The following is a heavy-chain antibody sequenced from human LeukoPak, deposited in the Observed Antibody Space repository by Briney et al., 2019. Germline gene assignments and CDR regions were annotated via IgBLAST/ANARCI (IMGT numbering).Heavy chain of an antibody. Sequence: SCKASGGTFSSYAISWVRQAPGKGLEWVSAISGSGGSTYYADSVKGRFTISRDNNTTTLYLEMNRLRAEDTAVYYCAKDLETSRRAATNFDYWGQGTLVTVSS. V-gene: IGHV3-23*01. CDR1: GGTFSSYA. J-gene: IGHJ4*02. CDR3: AKDLETSRRAATNFDY. D-gene: IGHD2-15*01. CDR2: ISGSGGST.